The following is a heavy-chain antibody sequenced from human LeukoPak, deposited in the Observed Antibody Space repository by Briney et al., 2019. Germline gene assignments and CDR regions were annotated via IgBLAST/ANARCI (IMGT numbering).Heavy chain of an antibody. V-gene: IGHV3-33*01. CDR3: ARQAAAGDPFDY. D-gene: IGHD6-13*01. CDR2: IWYDGSNK. CDR1: GFTFSSYG. Sequence: GGSLRLSCAASGFTFSSYGMHWVRQAPGKGLEWVAVIWYDGSNKYYADSVKGRFTISRDNSKNTLYLQMNSLRAEDTAVYYCARQAAAGDPFDYWGQGTLVTVSS. J-gene: IGHJ4*02.